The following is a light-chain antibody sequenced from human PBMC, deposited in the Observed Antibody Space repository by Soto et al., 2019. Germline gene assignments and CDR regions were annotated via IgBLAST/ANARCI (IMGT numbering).Light chain of an antibody. Sequence: DIPMTQSPSSLSASVGDSVTISCRASQSISTYLNWYQQKPRKAPKLLIYIASSLQSGVPSRFSGSGSGTDFTLTISSLQPEDFGTYYCQQSYSTPYTFGQGTKLEIK. V-gene: IGKV1-39*01. CDR2: IAS. CDR1: QSISTY. J-gene: IGKJ2*01. CDR3: QQSYSTPYT.